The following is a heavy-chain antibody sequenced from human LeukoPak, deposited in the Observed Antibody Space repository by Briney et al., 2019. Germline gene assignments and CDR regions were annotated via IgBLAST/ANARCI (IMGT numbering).Heavy chain of an antibody. V-gene: IGHV4-34*01. CDR1: GGSFSGYY. CDR3: ARGRGYCSSTSCRFDP. D-gene: IGHD2-2*01. CDR2: INHSGST. J-gene: IGHJ5*02. Sequence: PSETLSLTCAVYGGSFSGYYWSWIRQPPGKGLEWIGEINHSGSTNYNPSLKSRVTISVDTSKNQFSLKLSSVTDADTAVYYCARGRGYCSSTSCRFDPWGQGTLVTVSS.